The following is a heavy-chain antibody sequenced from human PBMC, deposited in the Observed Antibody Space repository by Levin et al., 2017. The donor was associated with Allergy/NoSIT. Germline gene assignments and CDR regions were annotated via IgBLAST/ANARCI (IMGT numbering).Heavy chain of an antibody. CDR2: IYYSGST. V-gene: IGHV4-61*01. J-gene: IGHJ4*02. CDR1: GGSVSSGSYY. CDR3: AKSSGYWALSP. Sequence: PSETLSLTCTVSGGSVSSGSYYWSWIRQPPGKGLEWIGYIYYSGSTNYNPSLKSRVTISVDTSKNQFSLKLSSVTAADTAVYYCAKSSGYWALSPWGQGTLVTVSS. D-gene: IGHD3-22*01.